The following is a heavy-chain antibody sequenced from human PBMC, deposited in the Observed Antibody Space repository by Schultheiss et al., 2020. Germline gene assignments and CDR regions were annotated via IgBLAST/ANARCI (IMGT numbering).Heavy chain of an antibody. J-gene: IGHJ3*02. Sequence: GGSLRLSCAASGFTFSSYGMHWVRQAPGKGLEWVAVISYDGSNKYYADSVKGRFTITRDNSKNTLYLQMNSLRAGDTAVYYCARGSSGWPLDAFDIWGQGTMVTVSS. CDR1: GFTFSSYG. D-gene: IGHD6-19*01. CDR3: ARGSSGWPLDAFDI. CDR2: ISYDGSNK. V-gene: IGHV3-30*03.